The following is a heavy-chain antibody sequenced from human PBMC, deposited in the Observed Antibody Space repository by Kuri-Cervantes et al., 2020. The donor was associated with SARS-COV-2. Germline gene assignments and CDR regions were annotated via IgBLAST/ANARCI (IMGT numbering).Heavy chain of an antibody. V-gene: IGHV3-64*02. J-gene: IGHJ4*02. CDR1: GFTFSSYA. CDR3: ARSSSGSYSDFEY. CDR2: ISSNGGST. Sequence: GESLKISCAASGFTFSSYAMHWVRQAPGKGLEYVSAISSNGGSTYYADSVKGRFTISRDNSKNTLYLQMGSLRAEDMAVYYCARSSSGSYSDFEYWGQGTLVTVSS. D-gene: IGHD1-26*01.